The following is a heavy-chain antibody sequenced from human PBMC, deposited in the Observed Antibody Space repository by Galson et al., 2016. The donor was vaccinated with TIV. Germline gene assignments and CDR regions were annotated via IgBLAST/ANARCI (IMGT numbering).Heavy chain of an antibody. CDR2: IYPADSET. J-gene: IGHJ6*03. Sequence: QSGAEVKKPGESLKISCKASGYSFATFWVGWVRQMPGQGLEWMGVIYPADSETRYSPSFQGQVTISADKSISTTYLQWSSLKASDTATYYCARHHDFWSDPGYFYMDVWGKGTTVSVSS. CDR1: GYSFATFW. V-gene: IGHV5-51*01. D-gene: IGHD3-3*01. CDR3: ARHHDFWSDPGYFYMDV.